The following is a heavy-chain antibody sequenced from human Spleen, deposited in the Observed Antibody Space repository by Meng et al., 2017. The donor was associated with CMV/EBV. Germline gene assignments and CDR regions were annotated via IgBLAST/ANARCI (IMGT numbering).Heavy chain of an antibody. CDR3: ARGEYDFWGTHFDY. CDR1: GDCISSADYH. V-gene: IGHV4-31*02. D-gene: IGHD3-3*01. CDR2: VLSSGSS. J-gene: IGHJ4*02. Sequence: SGDCISSADYHWNLSRQQPGKGLEWVGYVLSSGSSYYTPSLRSRVGISVDTSKNHFSLRMNAVTAAGTAVYYCARGEYDFWGTHFDYWGQGALVTVSS.